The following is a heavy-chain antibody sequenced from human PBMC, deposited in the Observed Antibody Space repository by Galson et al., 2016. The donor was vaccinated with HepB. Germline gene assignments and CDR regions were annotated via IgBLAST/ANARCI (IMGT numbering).Heavy chain of an antibody. CDR1: GFTFSNYA. V-gene: IGHV3-23*01. Sequence: SLRLSCAASGFTFSNYAMSWVRQAPGKGLEWVSGIDTVGDTTNYADPLKGRFTITRDNSKNTQYVHMNSRRAEDTAVYCCTKWTRYLDVGVAFDIWGQGTMVTVSS. D-gene: IGHD3-9*01. CDR3: TKWTRYLDVGVAFDI. CDR2: IDTVGDTT. J-gene: IGHJ3*02.